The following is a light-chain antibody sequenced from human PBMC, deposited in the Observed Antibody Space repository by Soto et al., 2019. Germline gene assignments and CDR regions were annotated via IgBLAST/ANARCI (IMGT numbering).Light chain of an antibody. Sequence: IAFTQPPYTLSLSPGQRAILSFRAYHSGGNNYLARYQQNPGHAPTLLIYDASSRASGLPYRFSGSGSGTDFTLTIVSLEHVEFAVYYCQQYGSSGTFGQGTKVDIK. CDR3: QQYGSSGT. J-gene: IGKJ1*01. CDR2: DAS. V-gene: IGKV3-20*01. CDR1: HSGGNNY.